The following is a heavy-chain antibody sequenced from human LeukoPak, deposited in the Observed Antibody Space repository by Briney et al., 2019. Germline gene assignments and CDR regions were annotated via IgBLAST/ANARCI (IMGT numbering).Heavy chain of an antibody. D-gene: IGHD4-17*01. V-gene: IGHV5-51*01. CDR2: IYPSDSDT. J-gene: IGHJ4*02. CDR1: GYSFTSYW. Sequence: GESLKISCKGSGYSFTSYWIGWVRQRPGKGLEWMGIIYPSDSDTRYSPSFQGQVTISADKSITTAYLQWSSLKASDTAMYYCARRSSVTVAIDFWGQGTLVTVSS. CDR3: ARRSSVTVAIDF.